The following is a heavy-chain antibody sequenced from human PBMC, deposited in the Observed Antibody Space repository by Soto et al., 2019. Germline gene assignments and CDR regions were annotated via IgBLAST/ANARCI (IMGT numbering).Heavy chain of an antibody. J-gene: IGHJ4*02. D-gene: IGHD3-10*01. V-gene: IGHV4-59*12. CDR3: AREGAYGSGSYSH. CDR1: GDSISVYY. CDR2: IHYSGNT. Sequence: TSETLSLTCSVSGDSISVYYWSWIRQFPGKGLEWIGHIHYSGNTKYNPSLKSRVTISVDKSKNQFSLKLSSVTAADTAVYYCAREGAYGSGSYSHWGQGTLVTVSS.